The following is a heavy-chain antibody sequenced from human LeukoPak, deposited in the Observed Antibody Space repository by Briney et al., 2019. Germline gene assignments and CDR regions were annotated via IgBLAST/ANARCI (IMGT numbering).Heavy chain of an antibody. J-gene: IGHJ1*01. V-gene: IGHV3-74*01. Sequence: GGSLRLSCAAPGFTFSSYWMHWVRQAPGKGLVWVSRINSDGSSKSYADSVKGRFTISRDNAKNTLYLQMNSLRAEDTAVYYCASGYCSGGSCYWGYFQHWGQGTLVTVSS. CDR3: ASGYCSGGSCYWGYFQH. CDR2: INSDGSSK. D-gene: IGHD2-15*01. CDR1: GFTFSSYW.